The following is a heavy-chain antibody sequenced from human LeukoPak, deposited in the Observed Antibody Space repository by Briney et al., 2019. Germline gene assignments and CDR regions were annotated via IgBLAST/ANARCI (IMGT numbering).Heavy chain of an antibody. CDR2: LSPYTGNP. D-gene: IGHD5-18*01. V-gene: IGHV7-4-1*02. J-gene: IGHJ2*01. CDR1: GYSFTSHA. CDR3: ARGGYGYGYWYFDL. Sequence: GASVKVSCKASGYSFTSHAINWVRQAPGQGLEWMGWLSPYTGNPTFAQGFTGRFVFSLDTSVSTAYLQISSLQAEDTAVYYCARGGYGYGYWYFDLWGRGTLVTVSS.